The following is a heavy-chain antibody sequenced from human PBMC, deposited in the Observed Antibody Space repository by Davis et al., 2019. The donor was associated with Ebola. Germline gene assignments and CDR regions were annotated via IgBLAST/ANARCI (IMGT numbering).Heavy chain of an antibody. CDR2: TYYSSKWYN. J-gene: IGHJ6*04. D-gene: IGHD2/OR15-2a*01. Sequence: HPQTPSPTPAISLVSPSTSSAAGNWSTQSPSRGLECLRRTYYSSKWYNDYAVSVKSRITINPDTCTNQFSLQLNLVTPEDAAVYYFATISWASRGMDVWGKGTTVTVSS. CDR1: LVSPSTSSAA. V-gene: IGHV6-1*01. CDR3: ATISWASRGMDV.